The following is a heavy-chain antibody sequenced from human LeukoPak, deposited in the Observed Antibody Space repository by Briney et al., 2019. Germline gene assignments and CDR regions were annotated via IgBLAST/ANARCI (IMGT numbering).Heavy chain of an antibody. D-gene: IGHD3-10*01. CDR3: ARGRYYGSGSVY. Sequence: PSETLSLTCAVYGGSFSGYYWSWIRQPPGKGLEWIGEINHSGSTNYNPPLKSRVTISVDTSKNQFSLKLSSVTAADTAVYYCARGRYYGSGSVYWGQGTLVTVSS. CDR2: INHSGST. J-gene: IGHJ4*02. V-gene: IGHV4-34*01. CDR1: GGSFSGYY.